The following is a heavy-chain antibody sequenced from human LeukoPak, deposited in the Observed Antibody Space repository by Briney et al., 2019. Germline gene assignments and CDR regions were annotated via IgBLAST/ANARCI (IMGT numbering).Heavy chain of an antibody. D-gene: IGHD6-6*01. V-gene: IGHV3-53*01. CDR3: ARESHSSSASFDY. Sequence: GGSLRLSCAASGFTVSSNYMSWVRQAPGKGLEWVSVIYSGGSTYYADSVKGRFTISRDNSKNTLYLQMNSLRAEDTAVYYCARESHSSSASFDYWGQGTLVTASS. J-gene: IGHJ4*02. CDR2: IYSGGST. CDR1: GFTVSSNY.